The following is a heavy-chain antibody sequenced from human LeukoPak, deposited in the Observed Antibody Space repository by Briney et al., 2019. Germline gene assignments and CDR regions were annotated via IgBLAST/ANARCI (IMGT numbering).Heavy chain of an antibody. CDR3: ARGGGDYMSRDYYYGTDV. CDR1: GYTFTSYY. CDR2: TNPSGGST. J-gene: IGHJ6*02. D-gene: IGHD2-21*02. V-gene: IGHV1-46*01. Sequence: ASVTVSCTASGYTFTSYYMHWVRQAPGQGLEWMGITNPSGGSTSYAQKFQGRVTMTRDTSTSTVYMELSSLRSEDTAVYYCARGGGDYMSRDYYYGTDVWGQGTTVTVSS.